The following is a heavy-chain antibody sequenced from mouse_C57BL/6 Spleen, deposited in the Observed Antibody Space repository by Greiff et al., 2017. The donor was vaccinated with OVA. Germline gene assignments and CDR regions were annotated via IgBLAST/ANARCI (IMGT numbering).Heavy chain of an antibody. V-gene: IGHV1-82*01. CDR1: GYAFSSSW. CDR3: ARDDYRYFDV. J-gene: IGHJ1*03. D-gene: IGHD2-3*01. CDR2: IYPGDGDT. Sequence: QVQLQQSGPELVKPGASVKISCKASGYAFSSSWMNWVKQRPGKGLEWIGRIYPGDGDTNYNGKFKGKATLTADKSSSTAYMQLSSLTSEDSAVYFCARDDYRYFDVWGTGTTVTVSS.